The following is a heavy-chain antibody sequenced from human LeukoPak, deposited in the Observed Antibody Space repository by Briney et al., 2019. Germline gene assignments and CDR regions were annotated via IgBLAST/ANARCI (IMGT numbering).Heavy chain of an antibody. CDR3: AGLQGGESYRNFDY. Sequence: SETLSLTCTVSGDSISSTNYYWGWIRQPPGKGLEWIGYIYYSGSTNYNPSLKSRVTISVDTSKNQFSLRLSSVTAADTAVYYCAGLQGGESYRNFDYWGQGTLVTVSS. V-gene: IGHV4-61*05. CDR2: IYYSGST. J-gene: IGHJ4*02. D-gene: IGHD3-16*02. CDR1: GDSISSTNYY.